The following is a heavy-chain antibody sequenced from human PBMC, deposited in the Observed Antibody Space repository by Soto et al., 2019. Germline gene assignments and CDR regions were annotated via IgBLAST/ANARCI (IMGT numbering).Heavy chain of an antibody. D-gene: IGHD3-9*01. CDR2: IYWDDDK. J-gene: IGHJ5*02. CDR3: ARSSPYYDILTGYYMYNWFDP. CDR1: GFSLSTSGVG. Sequence: QITLKESGPTLVKPTQPLTLTCTFSGFSLSTSGVGVGWIRQPPGKALEWLALIYWDDDKRYSPSLKSRRTFTKYTCKNQVVLTITNMDPVDTATYYCARSSPYYDILTGYYMYNWFDPWGQGTLVAVSS. V-gene: IGHV2-5*02.